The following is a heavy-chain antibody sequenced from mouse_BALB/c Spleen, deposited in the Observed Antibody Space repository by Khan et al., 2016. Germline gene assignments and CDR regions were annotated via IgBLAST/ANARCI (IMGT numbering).Heavy chain of an antibody. D-gene: IGHD2-1*01. Sequence: EVQLQESGPGLVKPSQSLSLTCTVTGYSITSDYAWNWIRQFPGNKLEWMGYISYSGSPSYNPSLKSRISNNRDTSKNQFFLQLNSVTTEDTATYYCASHYGNFFDYWGQGTTLTVSS. CDR2: ISYSGSP. V-gene: IGHV3-2*02. CDR1: GYSITSDYA. CDR3: ASHYGNFFDY. J-gene: IGHJ2*01.